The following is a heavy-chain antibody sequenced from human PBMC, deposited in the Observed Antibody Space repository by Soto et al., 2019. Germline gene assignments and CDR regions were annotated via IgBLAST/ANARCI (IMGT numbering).Heavy chain of an antibody. D-gene: IGHD3-10*01. J-gene: IGHJ4*02. V-gene: IGHV4-38-2*01. CDR2: FYHSGST. CDR3: ARGEYYGSGNYFDY. CDR1: GHSISSGYY. Sequence: LSLTCAVSGHSISSGYYLGWIRQPPGKGLEWIGSFYHSGSTYYNPSLKSRVTISVDTSKNQFSLKLSSVTAADTAVYYCARGEYYGSGNYFDYWGQGTLVTVSS.